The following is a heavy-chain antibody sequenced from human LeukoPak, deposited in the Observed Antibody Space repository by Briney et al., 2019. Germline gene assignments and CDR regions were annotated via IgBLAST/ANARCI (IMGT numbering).Heavy chain of an antibody. D-gene: IGHD3-22*01. CDR2: ISGSGSST. J-gene: IGHJ4*02. CDR1: GFIFSNFG. CDR3: AKDRVPVSMI. V-gene: IGHV3-23*01. Sequence: QPGGSLRLSCAASGFIFSNFGMSWVRQAPGKGLEWVSGISGSGSSTYYADSVKGRFTISRDNSKSTLYLQMSSLRAEDTAVYYCAKDRVPVSMIWGQGTLVTVSS.